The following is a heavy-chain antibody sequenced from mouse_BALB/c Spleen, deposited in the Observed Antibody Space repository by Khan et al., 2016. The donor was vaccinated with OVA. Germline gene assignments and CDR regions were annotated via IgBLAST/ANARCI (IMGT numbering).Heavy chain of an antibody. CDR1: GYTFTNYG. Sequence: QIQLVQSGPELKKPGETVKISCKASGYTFTNYGMNWVKQAPGKGLKWMGWINTYTGEPTYADDFKGRFAFSFETSASTAYLQIHNLKNEDTATYFCARNGNYWYFDVWRAGTTVTVSS. J-gene: IGHJ1*01. CDR3: ARNGNYWYFDV. D-gene: IGHD2-1*01. CDR2: INTYTGEP. V-gene: IGHV9-3-1*01.